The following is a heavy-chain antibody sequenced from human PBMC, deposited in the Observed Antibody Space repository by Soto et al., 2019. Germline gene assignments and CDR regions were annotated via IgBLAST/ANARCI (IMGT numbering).Heavy chain of an antibody. CDR2: IYYSGST. CDR3: ARDEEVNYSDYGGSDYYYGMDV. D-gene: IGHD4-17*01. CDR1: GGSISSGGYY. V-gene: IGHV4-31*03. Sequence: QVQLQESGPGLVKPSQTLSLTCTVSGGSISSGGYYWSWIRQHPGKGLEWIGYIYYSGSTYYNPSLKSRVTISVDTSKNQFSLKLSSVTAADTSVYYCARDEEVNYSDYGGSDYYYGMDVWGLGTTVTVSS. J-gene: IGHJ6*02.